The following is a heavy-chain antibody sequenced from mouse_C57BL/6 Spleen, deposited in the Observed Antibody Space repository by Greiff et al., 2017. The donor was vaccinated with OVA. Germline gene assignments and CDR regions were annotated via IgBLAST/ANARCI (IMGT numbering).Heavy chain of an antibody. Sequence: QVQLKQPGAELVKPGASVKLSCKASGYTFTSYWMHWVKQRPGRGLEWIGRIDPNSGGTKYNEKFKSKATLTVDKPSSTAYMQLSSLTSEDSAVYYCARSLLRSELYWGFDVWGTGTTVTVSS. J-gene: IGHJ1*03. CDR3: ARSLLRSELYWGFDV. CDR2: IDPNSGGT. V-gene: IGHV1-72*01. CDR1: GYTFTSYW. D-gene: IGHD1-1*01.